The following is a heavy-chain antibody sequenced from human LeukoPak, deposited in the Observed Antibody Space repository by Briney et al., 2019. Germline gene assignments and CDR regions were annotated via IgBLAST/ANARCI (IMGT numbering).Heavy chain of an antibody. CDR2: IHPDGSST. Sequence: PGGSLRLSCAASGFTFSTYWMHWVRQAPGKGLVWVSRIHPDGSSTNYADSEKGRFTISRDNAKNTLYLQMNSLRAEDTAVYYCARGFLAVVRSPPDYWGEGTRVRLSA. V-gene: IGHV3-74*01. CDR3: ARGFLAVVRSPPDY. J-gene: IGHJ4*02. CDR1: GFTFSTYW. D-gene: IGHD2-15*01.